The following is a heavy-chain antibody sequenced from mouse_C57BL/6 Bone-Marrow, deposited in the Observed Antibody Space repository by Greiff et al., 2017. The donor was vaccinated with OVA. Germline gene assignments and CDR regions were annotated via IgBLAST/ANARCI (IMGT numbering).Heavy chain of an antibody. CDR1: GFTFSSYA. J-gene: IGHJ4*01. CDR3: TRGYYYAMDY. CDR2: ISSGGDYI. V-gene: IGHV5-9-1*02. Sequence: EVKLMDSGEGLVKPGGSLKLSCAASGFTFSSYAMSWVRQTPEKRLEWVAYISSGGDYIYYADTVKGRFTISRDNARNTLYLQMSSLKSEDTAMYYCTRGYYYAMDYWGQGTSVTVSS.